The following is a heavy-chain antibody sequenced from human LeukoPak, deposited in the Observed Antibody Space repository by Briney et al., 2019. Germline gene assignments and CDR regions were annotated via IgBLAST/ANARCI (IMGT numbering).Heavy chain of an antibody. Sequence: SETLSLTCTVSGDSISSCCWSWIRQPPGKGLEWIGSMCYSGSTNYNPSLKSRVTISVDTSKNQFSLKLSSVTAADTAVYYCARHGYCSSTSCYRAWFDPWGQGTLVTVSS. D-gene: IGHD2-2*02. CDR3: ARHGYCSSTSCYRAWFDP. CDR2: MCYSGST. J-gene: IGHJ5*02. CDR1: GDSISSCC. V-gene: IGHV4-59*01.